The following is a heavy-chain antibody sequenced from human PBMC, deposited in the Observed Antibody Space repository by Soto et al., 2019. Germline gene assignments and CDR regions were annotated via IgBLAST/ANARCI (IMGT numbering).Heavy chain of an antibody. J-gene: IGHJ5*02. D-gene: IGHD2-2*01. CDR2: IYYSGST. CDR1: CGSISSGGYC. V-gene: IGHV4-31*02. Sequence: PSETLSVTWTVACGSISSGGYCWIWIRQHPGKGLEWIGYIYYSGSTYYNPSLKSRVTISVDTSKNQFSLKLSSVTAADTAVYYCARDSRSQGYCSSTSCSPLGFDPWGQGTLVTVSS. CDR3: ARDSRSQGYCSSTSCSPLGFDP.